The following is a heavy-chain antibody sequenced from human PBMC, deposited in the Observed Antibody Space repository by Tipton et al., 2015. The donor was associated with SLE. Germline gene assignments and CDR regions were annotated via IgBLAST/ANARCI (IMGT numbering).Heavy chain of an antibody. Sequence: TLSLTCAVYGGSFSGYYWSWIRQPPGKGLEWIGYIYYSGSTNYNPSLKSRVTISVDTSKNQFSLKLSSVTAADTAVYYCARGRSTSLPMDVWGKGTTVTVSS. CDR2: IYYSGST. J-gene: IGHJ6*03. D-gene: IGHD2-2*01. V-gene: IGHV4-59*01. CDR3: ARGRSTSLPMDV. CDR1: GGSFSGYY.